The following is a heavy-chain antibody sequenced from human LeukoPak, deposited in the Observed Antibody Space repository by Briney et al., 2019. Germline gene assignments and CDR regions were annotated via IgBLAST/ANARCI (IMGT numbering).Heavy chain of an antibody. D-gene: IGHD1-7*01. CDR3: ASPGTGTTGGVDAFDI. J-gene: IGHJ3*02. V-gene: IGHV5-51*01. CDR1: GYSFTNYW. CDR2: IYPGDSDT. Sequence: GESLKISCKGFGYSFTNYWIGWVRQMPGKGLEWMGIIYPGDSDTRYSPSFQGQVTISADKSISTAYLQWSSLKASDTAMYYCASPGTGTTGGVDAFDIWGQGTMVTVSS.